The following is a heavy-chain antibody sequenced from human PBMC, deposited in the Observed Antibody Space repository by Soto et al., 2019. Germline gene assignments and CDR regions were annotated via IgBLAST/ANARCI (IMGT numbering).Heavy chain of an antibody. CDR2: TYYRSKWYN. D-gene: IGHD2-15*01. J-gene: IGHJ5*01. CDR1: GDSVSTNYAT. V-gene: IGHV6-1*01. Sequence: PSQTLSLTCAISGDSVSTNYATWEWIRQSPSRGLEWLGRTYYRSKWYNDYALSVKGRITINPDTSNNQLSLQLNSVTPDDTAVYYCARRVGNSWLDSWGQGTLVTVSS. CDR3: ARRVGNSWLDS.